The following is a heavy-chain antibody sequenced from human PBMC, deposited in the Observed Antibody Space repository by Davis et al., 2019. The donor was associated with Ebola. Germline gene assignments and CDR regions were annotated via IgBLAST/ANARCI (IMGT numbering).Heavy chain of an antibody. D-gene: IGHD4-17*01. Sequence: MPSETLSLTCAVSGGSISSSNWWSWVRQPPGKGLEWIGEINHSGSTNYNPSLKSRVTISVDRSKNQFSLKLSSVTAADTAVYYCARAQTTVTTEWFDPWGQGTLVTVSS. J-gene: IGHJ5*02. CDR3: ARAQTTVTTEWFDP. CDR2: INHSGST. CDR1: GGSISSSNW. V-gene: IGHV4-4*02.